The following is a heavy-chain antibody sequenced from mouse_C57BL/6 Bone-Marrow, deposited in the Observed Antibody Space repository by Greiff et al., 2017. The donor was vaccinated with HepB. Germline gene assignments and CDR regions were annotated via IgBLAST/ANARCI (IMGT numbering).Heavy chain of an antibody. CDR3: ARIANYGSSCDYFDY. Sequence: QVTLKESGPGILQPSQTLSLTCSFSGFSLSTFGMGVGWIRQPSGKGLEWLAHIWWDADKYYNPALKSRTTISKDTSKNQVFHKIANVDTADTATYYWARIANYGSSCDYFDYWGQGTTLTVSS. CDR1: GFSLSTFGMG. J-gene: IGHJ2*01. CDR2: IWWDADK. D-gene: IGHD1-1*01. V-gene: IGHV8-8*01.